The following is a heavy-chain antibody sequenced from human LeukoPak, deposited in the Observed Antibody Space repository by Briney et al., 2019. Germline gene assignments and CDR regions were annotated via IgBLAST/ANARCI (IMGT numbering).Heavy chain of an antibody. CDR1: GFTFTIYW. J-gene: IGHJ4*02. Sequence: GGSLRLSCAASGFTFTIYWMSWVRKAPGKGLEWVANIDQDGREKSFVDSVRGRFSISRDNAKNTLYLQMNSLRVEDTAVYYCARGRYLDWLPYFFDYWGQGTLVTVSS. CDR2: IDQDGREK. D-gene: IGHD3-9*01. CDR3: ARGRYLDWLPYFFDY. V-gene: IGHV3-7*01.